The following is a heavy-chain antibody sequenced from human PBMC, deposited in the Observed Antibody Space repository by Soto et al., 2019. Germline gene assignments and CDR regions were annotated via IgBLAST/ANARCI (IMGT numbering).Heavy chain of an antibody. CDR2: IKEDGGES. V-gene: IGHV3-7*04. J-gene: IGHJ4*02. CDR3: ARGMTPTY. CDR1: GFTFSNFW. Sequence: GGSLRLSCAASGFTFSNFWMSWVRQAPGKGLEWVANIKEDGGESYYVDSVKGRFTISRDNAKSSLYLQINSLRAEDTAVYYCARGMTPTYWGRGTLVTVSS.